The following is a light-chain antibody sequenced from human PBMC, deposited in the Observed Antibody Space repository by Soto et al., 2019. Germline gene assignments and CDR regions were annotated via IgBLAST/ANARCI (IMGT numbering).Light chain of an antibody. Sequence: EIVLTQSPGTLSLSPGDRVTLSCRASQSVSSYLAWHQLRPGQAPRLLIYDASTRATGIPDRFSGSGSGTDFTLTISRLEPEDFAVYYCQQYDSSPLMYTFGRGTKLEIK. CDR1: QSVSSY. CDR2: DAS. J-gene: IGKJ2*01. V-gene: IGKV3-20*01. CDR3: QQYDSSPLMYT.